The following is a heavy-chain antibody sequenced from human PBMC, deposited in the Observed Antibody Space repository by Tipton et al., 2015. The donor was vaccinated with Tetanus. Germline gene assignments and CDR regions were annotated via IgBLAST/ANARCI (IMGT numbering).Heavy chain of an antibody. CDR3: ARESYYDSSGYATYASDI. CDR2: IYSGGST. V-gene: IGHV3-53*05. J-gene: IGHJ3*02. D-gene: IGHD3-22*01. CDR1: GLTVSSNY. Sequence: SLRLSCAASGLTVSSNYMSWVRQAPGKGLEWVSVIYSGGSTYYADSVKGRFTISRDNSKNTLYLQMNSLRAEDTAVYYCARESYYDSSGYATYASDIWGQGTMVTVSS.